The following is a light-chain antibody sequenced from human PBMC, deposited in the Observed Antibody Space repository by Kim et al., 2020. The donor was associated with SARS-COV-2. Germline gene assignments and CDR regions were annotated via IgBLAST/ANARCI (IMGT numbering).Light chain of an antibody. CDR2: LNSDGSH. V-gene: IGLV4-69*01. Sequence: QSVLTQSPSASASLGASVKLTCTLSSGHSYYAIAWHQQQPEKGPRYLMKLNSDGSHTKGDGIPDRFSVSSSGADRYLSISSLQSEDESDYYCQTWGTGMRVFGGGTQLTVL. J-gene: IGLJ3*02. CDR3: QTWGTGMRV. CDR1: SGHSYYA.